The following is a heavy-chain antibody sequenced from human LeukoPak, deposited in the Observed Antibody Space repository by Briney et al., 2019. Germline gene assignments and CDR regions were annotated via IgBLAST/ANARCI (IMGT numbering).Heavy chain of an antibody. J-gene: IGHJ6*03. CDR2: IYDTDNS. V-gene: IGHV4-59*01. CDR1: GGSISSYF. CDR3: ARAQGSGSYYYYYMDV. Sequence: SETLSLTCTVSGGSISSYFWSWIRQTPGKGLEWIGNIYDTDNSNYNPSLKSRLIISIDTFNNQLSLKLRSVTAADTAVYYCARAQGSGSYYYYYMDVWGKGTTVTVSS. D-gene: IGHD3-10*01.